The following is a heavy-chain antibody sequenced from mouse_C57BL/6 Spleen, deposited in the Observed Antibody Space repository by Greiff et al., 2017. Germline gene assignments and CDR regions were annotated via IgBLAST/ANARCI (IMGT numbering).Heavy chain of an antibody. CDR3: ARSPYGSRERYWYFDV. J-gene: IGHJ1*03. CDR2: IDPSDSET. D-gene: IGHD1-1*01. CDR1: GYTFTSYW. Sequence: QVQLKQPGAELVRPGSSVKLSCKASGYTFTSYWMHWVKQRPIQGLEWIGNIDPSDSETHYNQKFKDKATLTVDKSSSTAYMQLSSLTSEDSAVYYCARSPYGSRERYWYFDVWGTGTTVTVSS. V-gene: IGHV1-52*01.